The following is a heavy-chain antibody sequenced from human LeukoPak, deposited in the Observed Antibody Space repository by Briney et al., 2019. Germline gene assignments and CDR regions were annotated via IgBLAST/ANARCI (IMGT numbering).Heavy chain of an antibody. CDR1: GGSISSYY. CDR3: ARGGYYGSGNDFRFDP. Sequence: SETLSLTCAVSGGSISSYYWGWIRQPPGKGLEWIGYIYYTGSTNYNPSLKSRVTISVDTSKSQFSLKLSSVTAADTAIYYCARGGYYGSGNDFRFDPWGQGTLVTVSS. CDR2: IYYTGST. V-gene: IGHV4-59*01. J-gene: IGHJ5*02. D-gene: IGHD3-10*01.